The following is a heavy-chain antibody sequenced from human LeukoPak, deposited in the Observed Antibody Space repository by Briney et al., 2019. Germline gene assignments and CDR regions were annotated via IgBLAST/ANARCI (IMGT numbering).Heavy chain of an antibody. V-gene: IGHV3-73*01. D-gene: IGHD4-17*01. CDR3: TRDQGYGDYDYFDY. CDR2: IRSKVNSYAT. J-gene: IGHJ4*02. Sequence: GGSLRLSCAASGFTFSDTAMEWVRQASGKGREWVGRIRSKVNSYATAYAASVKGRFTISRDDSKNTAYLQMNSLKTEDTAVYYCTRDQGYGDYDYFDYWGQGTLVTVSS. CDR1: GFTFSDTA.